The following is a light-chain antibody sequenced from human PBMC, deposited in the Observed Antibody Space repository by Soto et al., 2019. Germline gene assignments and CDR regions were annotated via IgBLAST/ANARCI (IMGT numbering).Light chain of an antibody. V-gene: IGLV2-14*01. CDR2: EVS. J-gene: IGLJ1*01. Sequence: QSALTQPASVSGSPGKSITISCTGTSSDVGGYNYVSWYQQHTGKAPKLMIYEVSNRPSGVSNRFSGSKSVNTASLTIAGLQAEDVADYYCSSYTSSSTPSVFGTGTKITVL. CDR3: SSYTSSSTPSV. CDR1: SSDVGGYNY.